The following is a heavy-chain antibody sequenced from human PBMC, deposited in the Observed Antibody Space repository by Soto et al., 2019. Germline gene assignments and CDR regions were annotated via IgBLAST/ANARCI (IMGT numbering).Heavy chain of an antibody. CDR1: GFTVSNHY. Sequence: EVQLVESGGGLIQPGGSLRLSCAVSGFTVSNHYMSWVRQAPGKGLEGVSVIYSGGYTAYGDSVKGRFTISRDNSKNTLFLQKKGRSADDKAGYYWASGPGGGGYWGQGTLVTVSS. V-gene: IGHV3-53*01. D-gene: IGHD3-10*01. CDR2: IYSGGYT. J-gene: IGHJ4*02. CDR3: ASGPGGGGY.